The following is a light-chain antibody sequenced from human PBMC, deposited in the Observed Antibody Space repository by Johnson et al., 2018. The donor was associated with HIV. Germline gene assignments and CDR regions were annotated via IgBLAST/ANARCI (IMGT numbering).Light chain of an antibody. CDR2: DNN. CDR1: SSNIGNNY. CDR3: GTWDSSLTAGV. J-gene: IGLJ1*01. Sequence: VLTQPPSVSAAPGQKVTISCSGSSSNIGNNYVSWYQQLPGTAPKLLIYDNNKRPSGIPDRFSGSESGTSATLGITGLQTGDEADYYCGTWDSSLTAGVFGTGTKVTVL. V-gene: IGLV1-51*01.